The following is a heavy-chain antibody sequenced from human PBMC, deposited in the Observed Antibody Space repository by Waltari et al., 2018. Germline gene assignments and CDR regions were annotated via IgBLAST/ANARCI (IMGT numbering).Heavy chain of an antibody. D-gene: IGHD1-1*01. J-gene: IGHJ6*03. CDR1: GYSISSGHY. Sequence: QVQLQESGPGLVKPSATLSLTCTVSGYSISSGHYRGWIRQPPGKGLEWIGSIYHSGSTYYNPSLKSRVTISVDTSKNQFSLKLSSVTAADTAVYYCARVPNYPYYYMDVWGKGTTVTVSS. CDR2: IYHSGST. V-gene: IGHV4-38-2*02. CDR3: ARVPNYPYYYMDV.